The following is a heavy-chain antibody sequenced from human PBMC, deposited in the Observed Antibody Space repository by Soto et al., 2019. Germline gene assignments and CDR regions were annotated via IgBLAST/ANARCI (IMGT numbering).Heavy chain of an antibody. CDR1: GYTFTSYA. CDR2: INAGNGNT. Sequence: ASVKVSCKASGYTFTSYAMHWVRQAPGQRLEWMGWINAGNGNTKYSQKFQGRVTITRDTSASTAYMELSSLRSEDTAVYYCARAEYYYDRSGHYPPFFDYWGQGTLVTVSS. J-gene: IGHJ4*02. D-gene: IGHD3-22*01. V-gene: IGHV1-3*01. CDR3: ARAEYYYDRSGHYPPFFDY.